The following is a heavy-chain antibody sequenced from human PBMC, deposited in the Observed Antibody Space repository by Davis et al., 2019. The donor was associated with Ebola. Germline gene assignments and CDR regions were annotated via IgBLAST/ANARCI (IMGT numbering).Heavy chain of an antibody. CDR2: VNPSGST. J-gene: IGHJ4*02. Sequence: PSEPLSPPFAVHGESLIGYHLNWIRQPPGKGLEWIGEVNPSGSTNCNSSLESRVTISLDTSKNQFSLKLTSLTAADTAVYYCARGRYLGYWGQGTLVTVSS. CDR3: ARGRYLGY. CDR1: GESLIGYH. V-gene: IGHV4-34*01.